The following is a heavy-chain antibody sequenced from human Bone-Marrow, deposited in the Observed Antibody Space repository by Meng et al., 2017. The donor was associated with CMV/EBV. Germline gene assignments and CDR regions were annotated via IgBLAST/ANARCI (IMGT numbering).Heavy chain of an antibody. CDR1: GGTFSSYA. J-gene: IGHJ6*02. CDR3: ARDDFWSGPYQVYYYYGMDV. D-gene: IGHD3-3*01. CDR2: IIPIFGTA. V-gene: IGHV1-69*05. Sequence: SVKVSCKASGGTFSSYAISWVRQAPGQGLEWMGGIIPIFGTANYAQKFQGRVTITTDESTSTAYMELSSLRSEDTAVYYCARDDFWSGPYQVYYYYGMDVWGQGNTVTVSS.